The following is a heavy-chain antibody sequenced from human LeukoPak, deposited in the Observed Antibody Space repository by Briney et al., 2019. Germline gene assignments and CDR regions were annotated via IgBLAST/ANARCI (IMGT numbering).Heavy chain of an antibody. V-gene: IGHV1-69*05. D-gene: IGHD3-3*01. Sequence: GASVKVSCKASGGTFSSYAISWVRQAPGQGLEWMGGVIPIFGTANYEQKFQGRVTITTDESTSSAYMELSSLRSEDTAVYYCARSEITSYYDFWSGYYNYYYYYMDVWGKGTTVTVSS. CDR1: GGTFSSYA. CDR3: ARSEITSYYDFWSGYYNYYYYYMDV. J-gene: IGHJ6*03. CDR2: VIPIFGTA.